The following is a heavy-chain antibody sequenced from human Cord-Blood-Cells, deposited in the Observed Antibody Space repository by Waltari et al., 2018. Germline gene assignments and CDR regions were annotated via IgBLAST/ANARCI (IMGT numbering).Heavy chain of an antibody. Sequence: QVQLVQSGAEVKKPGASVKVSCKGSGYNFTTHGISCVRQDPGQGLEWMGWISSYNGNTKYAQKLQGRVTMTTDTSTSTAYMELSSLRSDDTAVYYCARGGGVVITLPSFDYWGQGTLVTVSS. V-gene: IGHV1-18*01. J-gene: IGHJ4*02. CDR3: ARGGGVVITLPSFDY. CDR1: GYNFTTHG. D-gene: IGHD3-22*01. CDR2: ISSYNGNT.